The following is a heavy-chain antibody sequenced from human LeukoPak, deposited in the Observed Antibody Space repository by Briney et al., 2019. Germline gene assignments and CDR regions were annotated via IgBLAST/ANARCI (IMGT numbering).Heavy chain of an antibody. Sequence: SVKVSCKASGGTFIGYAISWVRQAPGQGLEWMGRIIPIFGTANYAQKFQGRVTITTDESTSTAYMELSSLRSEDTAVYYCARDYDILAGPNPKYYYYYMDVWGKGTTVTVSS. D-gene: IGHD3-9*01. V-gene: IGHV1-69*05. CDR3: ARDYDILAGPNPKYYYYYMDV. CDR1: GGTFIGYA. J-gene: IGHJ6*03. CDR2: IIPIFGTA.